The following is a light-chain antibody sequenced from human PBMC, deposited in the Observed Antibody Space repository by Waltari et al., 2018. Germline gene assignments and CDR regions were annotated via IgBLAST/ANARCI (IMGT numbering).Light chain of an antibody. CDR1: QDIGSW. J-gene: IGKJ4*01. CDR2: AAS. Sequence: DIQMTQSPSSLSASVGDRVPITCRASQDIGSWLAWYQQKPGKAPKSLIYAASRLESGVPPRCSGSGSGTDFILAISSLQPEDCGTYYCQQYNSYPLTFGGGTKVEIK. CDR3: QQYNSYPLT. V-gene: IGKV1D-16*01.